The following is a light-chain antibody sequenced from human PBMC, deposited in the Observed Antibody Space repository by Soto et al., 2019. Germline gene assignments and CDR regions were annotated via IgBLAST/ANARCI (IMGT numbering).Light chain of an antibody. V-gene: IGLV2-14*03. CDR1: SSDVGGYNY. Sequence: QSALTQPASVSGSPGQSIAISCTGTSSDVGGYNYVSWYQQHPGKAPKLIIYDVSSLPSGVSDRFSGSKSVHTASLTISGLQAEDEADYYCSSYTSSSTLVFGGGTKVTVL. CDR2: DVS. CDR3: SSYTSSSTLV. J-gene: IGLJ2*01.